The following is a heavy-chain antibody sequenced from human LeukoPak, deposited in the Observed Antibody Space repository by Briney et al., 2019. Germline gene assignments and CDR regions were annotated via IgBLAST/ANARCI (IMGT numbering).Heavy chain of an antibody. CDR3: ARGSVDYDDSRGYYYGWFDP. Sequence: PSETLSLTCAVYGGSFSGYYWSWIRQPPGKGLEWIGEIYHSGSTNYNPSLKSRVTISVDTSKNQFSLKLSSVTAADTAVYYCARGSVDYDDSRGYYYGWFDPWGQGTLVTVSS. V-gene: IGHV4-34*01. CDR2: IYHSGST. CDR1: GGSFSGYY. J-gene: IGHJ5*02. D-gene: IGHD3-22*01.